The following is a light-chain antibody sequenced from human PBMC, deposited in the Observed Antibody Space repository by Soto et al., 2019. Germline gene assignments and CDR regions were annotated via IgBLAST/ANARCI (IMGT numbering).Light chain of an antibody. CDR2: GAS. CDR3: QQYGSSFT. V-gene: IGKV3-20*01. CDR1: QSVSSGY. J-gene: IGKJ3*01. Sequence: IVLTQSPGTLSLSPGERATLSCRASQSVSSGYLAGYQQKPGQAPRTLIYGASSRGTGIPDRFSGSGSGTDFTLTISRLEPEDCEVYYCQQYGSSFTFGPGTKVDIK.